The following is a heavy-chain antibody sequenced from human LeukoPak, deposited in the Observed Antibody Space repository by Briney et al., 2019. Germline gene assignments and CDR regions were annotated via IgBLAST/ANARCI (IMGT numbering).Heavy chain of an antibody. Sequence: PGGSLRLSCAASGFTFSSYAMHWVRQAPGKGLEWVAVISYDGSNKYYADSVKGRFTISRDNSKNTLYLQMNSLRAEDTAVYYCARADDYSNYHNWFDPWGQGTLVTVSS. V-gene: IGHV3-30*04. D-gene: IGHD4-11*01. CDR1: GFTFSSYA. CDR3: ARADDYSNYHNWFDP. J-gene: IGHJ5*02. CDR2: ISYDGSNK.